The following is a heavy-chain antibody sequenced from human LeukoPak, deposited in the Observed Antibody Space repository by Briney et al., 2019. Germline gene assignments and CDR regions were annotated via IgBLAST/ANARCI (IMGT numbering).Heavy chain of an antibody. V-gene: IGHV4-59*01. CDR2: IYDSGST. J-gene: IGHJ4*02. CDR3: ARGTAMVSFDY. CDR1: GGSISSYY. D-gene: IGHD5-18*01. Sequence: PSETLSLTCTVSGGSISSYYWSWIRQPPGMGLEWIGYIYDSGSTNYNPSLKSRVAMSVDTSKNQFSLKLSSVTAADTAVYYCARGTAMVSFDYWGQGTLVTVSS.